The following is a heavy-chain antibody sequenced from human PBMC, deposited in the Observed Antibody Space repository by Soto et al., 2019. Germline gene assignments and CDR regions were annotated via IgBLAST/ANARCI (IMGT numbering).Heavy chain of an antibody. D-gene: IGHD6-13*01. J-gene: IGHJ5*02. CDR3: VRRHVSATGIDWFDP. CDR1: GYTFTSYG. Sequence: ASVKVSCKASGYTFTSYGIHWVRQAPGQRLEWMGWINAANGDTKYSPKLQGRVTITRDTSASTAYMELSSLRSEDTTVYYCVRRHVSATGIDWFDPWGQGTLVTVSS. V-gene: IGHV1-3*01. CDR2: INAANGDT.